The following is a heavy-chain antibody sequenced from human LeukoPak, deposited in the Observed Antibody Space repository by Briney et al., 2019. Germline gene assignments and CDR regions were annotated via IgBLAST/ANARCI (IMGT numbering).Heavy chain of an antibody. CDR3: ATRPIAAAGTSYY. J-gene: IGHJ4*02. CDR1: GFTFSSYS. Sequence: GGSLRLSCAASGFTFSSYSMNWVRQALGKGLEWVSSISSSSSYIYYADSVKGRFTISRDNAKNSLYLQMNSLRAEDTAVYYCATRPIAAAGTSYYWGQGTLVTVSS. V-gene: IGHV3-21*01. D-gene: IGHD6-13*01. CDR2: ISSSSSYI.